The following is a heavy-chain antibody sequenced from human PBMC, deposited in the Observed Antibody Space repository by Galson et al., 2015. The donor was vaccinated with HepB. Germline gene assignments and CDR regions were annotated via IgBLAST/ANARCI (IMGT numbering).Heavy chain of an antibody. CDR2: ISGSGVST. Sequence: SLRLSCAASGFTFSSYAMNWVRQAPGKGLEWVSAISGSGVSTYYADSVKGRFAISRDNFKNTLYLQMNSLRAEDTAVYYCARVEYFDWADYWGQGTLVTVSS. CDR1: GFTFSSYA. J-gene: IGHJ4*02. V-gene: IGHV3-23*01. CDR3: ARVEYFDWADY. D-gene: IGHD3-9*01.